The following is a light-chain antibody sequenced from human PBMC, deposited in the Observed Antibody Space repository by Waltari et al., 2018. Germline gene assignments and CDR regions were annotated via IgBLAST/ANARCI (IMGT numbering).Light chain of an antibody. CDR2: YDN. CDR1: DLGCKS. Sequence: SYVPTQPPSVSVAPGKTASIPCGGDDLGCKSVHWFQQKPGQAPVLVIYYDNDRPSGIPERFSGSNSGNTATLTISRVEAGDEADYYCHLWDSSTVNWVFGGGTKLTVL. J-gene: IGLJ3*02. V-gene: IGLV3-21*04. CDR3: HLWDSSTVNWV.